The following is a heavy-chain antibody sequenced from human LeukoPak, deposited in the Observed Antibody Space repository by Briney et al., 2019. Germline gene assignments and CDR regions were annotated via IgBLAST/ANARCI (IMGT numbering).Heavy chain of an antibody. CDR3: ARTPRAWELIRLDP. V-gene: IGHV1-18*01. D-gene: IGHD1-26*01. J-gene: IGHJ5*02. CDR1: GYTFTSYD. CDR2: ISPYSHDT. Sequence: GASVKVSCKASGYTFTSYDIIWVRQAPGQGLEWMGWISPYSHDTNYTQKLRGRVTMTTDTSTSTAYLELRSLRSDDTAIYYCARTPRAWELIRLDPWGQGTLVTVSS.